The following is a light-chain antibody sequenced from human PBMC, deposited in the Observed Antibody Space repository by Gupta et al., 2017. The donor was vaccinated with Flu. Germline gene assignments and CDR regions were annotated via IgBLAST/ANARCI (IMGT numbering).Light chain of an antibody. J-gene: IGKJ1*01. Sequence: EIVLTQSPGTLSLSPGERATLSCRASQTLTSSFLGWYQQKPGQAPRFLSYGASNRAAGIPERFSGSGSGTDFTLTISRLEPDDFAVYFCQHYGSSPRSFGQGTTVEIK. CDR2: GAS. CDR1: QTLTSSF. CDR3: QHYGSSPRS. V-gene: IGKV3-20*01.